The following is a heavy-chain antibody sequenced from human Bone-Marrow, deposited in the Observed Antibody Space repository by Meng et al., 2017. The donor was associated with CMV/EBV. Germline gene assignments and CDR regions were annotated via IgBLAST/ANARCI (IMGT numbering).Heavy chain of an antibody. J-gene: IGHJ5*02. CDR3: TRNEALAYCGGDCLVKFDP. V-gene: IGHV1-69*02. CDR2: IIPVLGIA. D-gene: IGHD2-21*02. Sequence: QVQLVQSGAEVKKPGSSVKVSCKASGGTSNTYAITWVRQAPGQGLEWMGRIIPVLGIAIYAQKFQGRVIITADKSTSTAYMELSSLRSEDTAMYYCTRNEALAYCGGDCLVKFDPWGQGTLVTVSS. CDR1: GGTSNTYA.